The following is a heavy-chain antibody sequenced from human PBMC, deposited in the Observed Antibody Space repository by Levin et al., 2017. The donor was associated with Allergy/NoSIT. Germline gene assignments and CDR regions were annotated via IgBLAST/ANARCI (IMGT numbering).Heavy chain of an antibody. Sequence: GGSLRLSCAASGFTFSSYAMHWVRQAPGKGLEYVSAISSNGGSTYYANSVKGRFTISRDNSKNTLYLQMGSLRAEDMAVYYCAREGELDSSGWYRSTAFDYWGQGTLVTVSS. CDR2: ISSNGGST. V-gene: IGHV3-64*01. CDR3: AREGELDSSGWYRSTAFDY. J-gene: IGHJ4*02. CDR1: GFTFSSYA. D-gene: IGHD6-19*01.